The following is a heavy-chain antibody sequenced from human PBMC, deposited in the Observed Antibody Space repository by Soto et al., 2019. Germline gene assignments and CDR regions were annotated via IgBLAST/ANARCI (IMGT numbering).Heavy chain of an antibody. D-gene: IGHD6-6*01. Sequence: EVQLVESGGGLVQTGRSLRLSCAASGFTFDDYAMHWVRQSPGRGLEWVSGISYNSGSIDYADSVNGRFTISRDNAKNALYLQMNSLRVEDTALYYCAKGDSPSSSLNFDSWGQGTLVTVSS. CDR2: ISYNSGSI. J-gene: IGHJ4*02. CDR1: GFTFDDYA. CDR3: AKGDSPSSSLNFDS. V-gene: IGHV3-9*01.